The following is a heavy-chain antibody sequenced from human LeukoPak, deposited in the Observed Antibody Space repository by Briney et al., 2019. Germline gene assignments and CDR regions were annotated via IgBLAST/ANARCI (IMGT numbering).Heavy chain of an antibody. CDR3: AKVTYYDYVWGSYRPYFDY. J-gene: IGHJ4*02. CDR2: ISGSGGST. CDR1: GFTFSSYA. V-gene: IGHV3-23*01. D-gene: IGHD3-16*02. Sequence: PGGSLRLSCAASGFTFSSYAMSWVRQAPGKGLEWVSAISGSGGSTYYADSVKGRFTISRDNSKNTLYLQMNSLIAEDTAVYYCAKVTYYDYVWGSYRPYFDYWGQGTLVTVSS.